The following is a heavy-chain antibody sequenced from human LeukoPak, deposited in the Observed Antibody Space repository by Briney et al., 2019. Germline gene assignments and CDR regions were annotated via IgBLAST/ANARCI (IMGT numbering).Heavy chain of an antibody. CDR3: AIRGRLLKKNPFDY. V-gene: IGHV4-59*08. Sequence: SETLSLTCTVSGVSIIAYYWSWLRQPPGKGMEWIGNIYYSGDTNYNPSLNSRVTISVDTSRNQFFLKLSSVTAADTAVYYCAIRGRLLKKNPFDYWGQGTLVTVSS. CDR2: IYYSGDT. CDR1: GVSIIAYY. J-gene: IGHJ4*02. D-gene: IGHD2-15*01.